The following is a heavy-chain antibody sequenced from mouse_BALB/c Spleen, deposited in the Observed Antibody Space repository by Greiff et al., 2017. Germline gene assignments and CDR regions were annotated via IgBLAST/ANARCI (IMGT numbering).Heavy chain of an antibody. CDR2: IWGDGST. Sequence: VQLQQSGPGLVAPSQSLSITCTVSGFSLTGYGVNWVRQPPGKGLEWLGMIWGDGSTDYNSALKSRLSISKDNSKSQVFLKMNSLQTDDTAMYYCARESPITTDFDYWGQGTTLTVSS. V-gene: IGHV2-6-7*01. J-gene: IGHJ2*01. CDR1: GFSLTGYG. CDR3: ARESPITTDFDY. D-gene: IGHD1-2*01.